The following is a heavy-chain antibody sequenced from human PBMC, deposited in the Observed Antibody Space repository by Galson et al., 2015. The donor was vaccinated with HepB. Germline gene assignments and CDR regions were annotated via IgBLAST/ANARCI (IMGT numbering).Heavy chain of an antibody. CDR2: ISASAGST. CDR1: GFTFSNFA. J-gene: IGHJ3*02. D-gene: IGHD4-23*01. CDR3: ASFVDGNPRRNGFDI. Sequence: SLRLSCAVSGFTFSNFAMTWVRQAPGKGLEWVSGISASAGSTYYADSVKGRFTISRGNSKNTLYLQMNSLRAEDTAVYYCASFVDGNPRRNGFDIWGQGTMVTVSS. V-gene: IGHV3-23*01.